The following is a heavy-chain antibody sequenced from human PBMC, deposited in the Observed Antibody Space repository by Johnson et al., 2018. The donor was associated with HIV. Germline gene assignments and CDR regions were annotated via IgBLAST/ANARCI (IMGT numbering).Heavy chain of an antibody. CDR1: GFTFSNAW. Sequence: VQLVESGGGLVQPGGSLRLSCAASGFTFSNAWMSWVRQAPGTGLEWVGRIKSKTDGGTTAYAAPVKGRFTISRDDSKNTLYLQIHSLKTEDTAVYYCTTDSSDYGGKGDAFDIWGQGTMVTVSS. V-gene: IGHV3-15*01. CDR2: IKSKTDGGTT. J-gene: IGHJ3*02. D-gene: IGHD4-23*01. CDR3: TTDSSDYGGKGDAFDI.